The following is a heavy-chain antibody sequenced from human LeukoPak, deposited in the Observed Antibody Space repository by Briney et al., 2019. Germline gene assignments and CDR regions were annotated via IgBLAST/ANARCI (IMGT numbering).Heavy chain of an antibody. CDR2: IKENGSEK. D-gene: IGHD3-10*01. V-gene: IGHV3-7*01. J-gene: IGHJ4*02. Sequence: GGSLRLSCAASGFTFSSYWMSWVRQAPGKGLEWVANIKENGSEKYNVDSVKGRFTISRDNAKNSPYLQMNSLRAEDTAVYYCARFIRGVTQSSYDSWGQGTLVTVSS. CDR3: ARFIRGVTQSSYDS. CDR1: GFTFSSYW.